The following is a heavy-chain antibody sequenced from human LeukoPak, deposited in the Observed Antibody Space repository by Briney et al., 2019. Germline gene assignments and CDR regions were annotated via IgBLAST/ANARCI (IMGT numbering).Heavy chain of an antibody. CDR1: GFTFRSHA. J-gene: IGHJ4*02. D-gene: IGHD6-19*01. Sequence: GGSLRLSCVGSGFTFRSHAMSWVRQAPGKGLEWVSVIYDSGTTYYADSVKGRFLIFRDTSKNTVDLQMNSLRVEDTAVYYCAGRRSSGWYAYWGQGTLVTVSS. CDR3: AGRRSSGWYAY. V-gene: IGHV3-53*01. CDR2: IYDSGTT.